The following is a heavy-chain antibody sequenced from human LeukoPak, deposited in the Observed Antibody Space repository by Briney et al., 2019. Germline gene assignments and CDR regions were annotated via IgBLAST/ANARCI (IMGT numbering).Heavy chain of an antibody. J-gene: IGHJ6*03. CDR3: ARRVVVITTYYYYYYMDV. CDR2: MNPNSGNT. CDR1: GYTFTSYD. Sequence: VKVSCKASGYTFTSYDINWLRQATGQGLEWMGWMNPNSGNTGYAQKFQGRVTMTRNTSISTAYMELSSLRSEDTAVYYCARRVVVITTYYYYYYMDVWGKGTTVTVSS. D-gene: IGHD3-22*01. V-gene: IGHV1-8*01.